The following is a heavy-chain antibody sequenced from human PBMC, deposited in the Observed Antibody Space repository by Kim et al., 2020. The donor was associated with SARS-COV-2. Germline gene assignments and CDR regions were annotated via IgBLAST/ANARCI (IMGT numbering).Heavy chain of an antibody. V-gene: IGHV1-2*02. CDR3: ARDHYDSSGYYSLWYYYGMDV. CDR2: INPNSGGT. Sequence: ASVKVSCKASGYTFTGYYMHWVRQAPGQGLEWMGWINPNSGGTNYAQKFQGRVTMTRDTSISTAYMELSRLRSDDTAVYYCARDHYDSSGYYSLWYYYGMDVWGQGTTVTVSS. CDR1: GYTFTGYY. J-gene: IGHJ6*02. D-gene: IGHD3-22*01.